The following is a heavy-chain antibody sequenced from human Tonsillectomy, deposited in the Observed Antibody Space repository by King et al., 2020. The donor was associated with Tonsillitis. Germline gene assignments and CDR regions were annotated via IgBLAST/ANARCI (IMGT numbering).Heavy chain of an antibody. CDR3: ASRPYSSGYFDL. D-gene: IGHD6-25*01. J-gene: IGHJ2*01. Sequence: LQLQESGPGLVKPSETLSLTCTVSGGSISSSSYYWGWIRQPPGQGLEWIGSIYYSGSTYYNPSLKSRVTISVDTSKNQFSLKLSSVTAADTAVYYCASRPYSSGYFDLWGRGTLVTVSS. V-gene: IGHV4-39*07. CDR2: IYYSGST. CDR1: GGSISSSSYY.